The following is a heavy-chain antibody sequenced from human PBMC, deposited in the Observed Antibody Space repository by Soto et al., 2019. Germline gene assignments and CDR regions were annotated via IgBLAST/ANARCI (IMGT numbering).Heavy chain of an antibody. CDR3: ATLPPRYYDFWSGPPAYYGMDV. CDR1: GYTLTELS. D-gene: IGHD3-3*01. Sequence: ASVKVSCKVSGYTLTELSMHWVRQAPGKGLEWMGGFDPEDGETIYAQKFQGRVTVTEDTSTDTAYMELSSLRSEDTAVYYCATLPPRYYDFWSGPPAYYGMDVWGQGTTVTVSS. V-gene: IGHV1-24*01. J-gene: IGHJ6*02. CDR2: FDPEDGET.